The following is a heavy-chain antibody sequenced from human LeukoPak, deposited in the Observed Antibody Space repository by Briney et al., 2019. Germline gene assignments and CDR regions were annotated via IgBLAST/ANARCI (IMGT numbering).Heavy chain of an antibody. CDR1: GGTFSSYA. CDR2: IIPIFGTA. CDR3: ARHTYYYDSSGPGTFDY. V-gene: IGHV1-69*13. J-gene: IGHJ4*02. Sequence: GASVKVSCKASGGTFSSYAISWVRQAPGQGLEWMGGIIPIFGTANYAQKFRGRVTITADESTSTAYMELSSLRSEDTAVYYCARHTYYYDSSGPGTFDYWGQGTLVTVSS. D-gene: IGHD3-22*01.